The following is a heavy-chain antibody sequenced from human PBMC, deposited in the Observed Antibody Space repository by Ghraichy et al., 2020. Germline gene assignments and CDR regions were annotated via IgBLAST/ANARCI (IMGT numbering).Heavy chain of an antibody. CDR1: GGSISSSDSY. D-gene: IGHD2-15*01. CDR3: ATIGGYCFSSTCRGYFDN. CDR2: IYYSGNT. Sequence: SQTLSLTCTVSGGSISSSDSYWGWIRQPPGTGLEWIGSIYYSGNTNYNPSLKSRATVSVDMSTNQFSLRLSSVTAADTALYYCATIGGYCFSSTCRGYFDNWGRGTLVIVSS. V-gene: IGHV4-39*07. J-gene: IGHJ2*01.